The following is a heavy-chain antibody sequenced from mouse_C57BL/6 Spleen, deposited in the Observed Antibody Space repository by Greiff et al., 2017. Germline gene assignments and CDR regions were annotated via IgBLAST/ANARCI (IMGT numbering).Heavy chain of an antibody. CDR3: ARDGSSYLDWYFDV. CDR1: GYTFTSYW. D-gene: IGHD1-1*01. CDR2: IQPNSGST. Sequence: QVQLQQPGAELVKPGASVKLSCKASGYTFTSYWMHWVKPRPGQGLEWIGMIQPNSGSTNYNEKFKSKATLTVDKSSSTAYMQLSSLTSEDAAVYYCARDGSSYLDWYFDVWGTGTTVTVSS. V-gene: IGHV1-64*01. J-gene: IGHJ1*03.